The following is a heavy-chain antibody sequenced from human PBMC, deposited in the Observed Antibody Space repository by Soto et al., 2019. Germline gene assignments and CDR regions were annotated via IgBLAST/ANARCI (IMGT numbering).Heavy chain of an antibody. J-gene: IGHJ5*02. V-gene: IGHV4-39*01. Sequence: PSETLSLTCTVSGGSISSGGYYWGWIRQPPGKGLEWIESIYYSGSTYYNPSLKSRVTISVDTSKNQFSLKLSSVTAADTAVYYCATQEVGGSYVYTFDPWGQGTLVTVSS. D-gene: IGHD1-26*01. CDR3: ATQEVGGSYVYTFDP. CDR2: IYYSGST. CDR1: GGSISSGGYY.